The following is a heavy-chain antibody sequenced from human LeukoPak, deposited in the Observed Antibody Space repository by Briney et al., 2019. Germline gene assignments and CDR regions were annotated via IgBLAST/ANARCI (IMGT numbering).Heavy chain of an antibody. D-gene: IGHD5-24*01. CDR2: IKQDGSEK. CDR3: ARASDPWLQLT. V-gene: IGHV3-7*05. Sequence: GGSLRLSCAASGFSFSNYWMIWVRQAPGKGLEWVGNIKQDGSEKRYADSVRGRFTISRDNAQTSLYLQMNSLRAEDTAVYYCARASDPWLQLTWGQGTLVTVSS. CDR1: GFSFSNYW. J-gene: IGHJ5*02.